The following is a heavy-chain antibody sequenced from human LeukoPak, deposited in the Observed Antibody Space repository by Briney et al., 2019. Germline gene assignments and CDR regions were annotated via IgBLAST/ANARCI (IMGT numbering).Heavy chain of an antibody. V-gene: IGHV3-7*04. Sequence: PGGSLRLSCAASGFTFSSYWMSWVRQAPGKGLEWVANIKQDGSEKYYVDSVKGRFTISRDNAKNSLYLQMNSLRAEGTAVYYCARGYYDFWSGPSDYWGQGTLVTVSS. CDR2: IKQDGSEK. CDR3: ARGYYDFWSGPSDY. J-gene: IGHJ4*02. CDR1: GFTFSSYW. D-gene: IGHD3-3*01.